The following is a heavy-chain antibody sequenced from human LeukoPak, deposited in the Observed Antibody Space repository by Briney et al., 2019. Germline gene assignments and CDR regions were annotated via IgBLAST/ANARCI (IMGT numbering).Heavy chain of an antibody. J-gene: IGHJ3*02. CDR1: GGSLSGYY. D-gene: IGHD5-18*01. Sequence: SETLSLTCAVYGGSLSGYYWSWIRQPPGKGLGWIGEINHSGRTNYNPSLKSRVTISVDTSKNQFSLKLISVTAADTAVYYCARVNPHYTAMVINAFDIWGQGTMVTVSS. CDR2: INHSGRT. CDR3: ARVNPHYTAMVINAFDI. V-gene: IGHV4-34*01.